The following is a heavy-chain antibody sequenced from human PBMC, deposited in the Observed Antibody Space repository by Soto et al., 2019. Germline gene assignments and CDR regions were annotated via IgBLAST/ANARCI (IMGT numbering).Heavy chain of an antibody. V-gene: IGHV1-3*01. D-gene: IGHD6-19*01. J-gene: IGHJ5*02. CDR3: IAVAVYHDLVGWFDP. CDR2: INAGNGNT. Sequence: GASVKVSCKASGYTFTSYAMHWVRQAPGQRLEWMGWINAGNGNTKYSQRFQGRVTITRDTSASTAYMELSSLRSEDTAVYYCIAVAVYHDLVGWFDPWGQGTLVTVSS. CDR1: GYTFTSYA.